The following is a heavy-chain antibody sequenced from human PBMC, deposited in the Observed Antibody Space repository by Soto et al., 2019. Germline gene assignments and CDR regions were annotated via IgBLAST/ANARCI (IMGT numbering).Heavy chain of an antibody. Sequence: QFFESGGDLVQPGGSLRVHCVASGFIFGDYAMSWVRQAPGKGLEWVSSVGGGGTNTYYAASVKGRFTTSRDNSKSTLYLQMNNLRAEDTAVYYCAKDAVPYNGKWDWFDTWGQGTLVIVSS. CDR3: AKDAVPYNGKWDWFDT. J-gene: IGHJ5*02. V-gene: IGHV3-23*01. D-gene: IGHD1-20*01. CDR1: GFIFGDYA. CDR2: VGGGGTNT.